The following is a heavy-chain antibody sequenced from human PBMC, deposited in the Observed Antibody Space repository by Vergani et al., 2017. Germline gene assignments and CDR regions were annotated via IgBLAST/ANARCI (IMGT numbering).Heavy chain of an antibody. CDR1: GFTFSSYA. J-gene: IGHJ4*02. CDR3: AKAYAGATFY. Sequence: EVQLLESGGGLVQPGGSLRLSCAASGFTFSSYAMSWVRQAPGKGPEWVSAISGSGCCTYYADSVKGRFTISRDNSKNTLYLQMNSLRAEDTAVYYCAKAYAGATFYWGQGTLVTVSS. D-gene: IGHD1-26*01. CDR2: ISGSGCCT. V-gene: IGHV3-23*01.